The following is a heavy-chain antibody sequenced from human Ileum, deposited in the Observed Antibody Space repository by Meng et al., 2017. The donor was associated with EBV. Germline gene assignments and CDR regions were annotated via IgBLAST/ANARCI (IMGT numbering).Heavy chain of an antibody. CDR1: GGPVSSDSDI. CDR2: TNGSDII. Sequence: QLHERCQGLVKLSAALSFPCLVSGGPVSSDSDIRLRIRQPPGRVLEWIGHTNGSDIIYSPSFQSRVTISIDTAKNQLFLKLTSVTAADTAMYYGAYYRVGRGGVGSWGQGTLVTVSS. CDR3: AYYRVGRGGVGS. V-gene: IGHV4-61*01. J-gene: IGHJ4*02. D-gene: IGHD3-10*01.